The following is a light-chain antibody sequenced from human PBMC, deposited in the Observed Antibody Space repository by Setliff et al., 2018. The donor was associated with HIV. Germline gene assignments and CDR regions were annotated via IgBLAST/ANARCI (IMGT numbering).Light chain of an antibody. CDR2: EDT. CDR1: NTSFNYEY. V-gene: IGLV2-14*03. Sequence: QSALTQPASVSGSPGQSITVSCTETNTSFNYEYASWYQQYPGKAPKLIIYEDTHRPSGVSSRFSGSKSANTASLTISGLQTEDEADYYCSSYTSSHTLIVFGGGTQRTV. CDR3: SSYTSSHTLIV. J-gene: IGLJ2*01.